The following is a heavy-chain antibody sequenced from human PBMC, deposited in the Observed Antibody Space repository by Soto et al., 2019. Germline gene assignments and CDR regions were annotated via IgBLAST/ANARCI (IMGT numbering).Heavy chain of an antibody. CDR3: AKGLRYSRENSYGMHX. CDR1: GFTFDDYT. Sequence: PGGSLRLSCAASGFTFDDYTMHWVRQAPGPGLEWVSLISWDGGSTYYADSVKVRFTISIDNSKNSLYLQMNSLRTEDTALYYCAKGLRYSRENSYGMHXWGQVTTVTVS. J-gene: IGHJ6*02. D-gene: IGHD6-13*01. V-gene: IGHV3-43*01. CDR2: ISWDGGST.